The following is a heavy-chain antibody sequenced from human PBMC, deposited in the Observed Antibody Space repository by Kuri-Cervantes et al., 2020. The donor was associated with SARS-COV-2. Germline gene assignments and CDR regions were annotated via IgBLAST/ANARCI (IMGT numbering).Heavy chain of an antibody. V-gene: IGHV3-23*01. Sequence: LSLTCAASGFTFSSYARSWVRQAPGKGLGWVSAIGGSGGSTYYADSVKGRFTISRDNSTNTLYLQMNSLRAEDTAVYYCAKDLSNSIWPFDYWGQGTLVTVSS. CDR2: IGGSGGST. CDR3: AKDLSNSIWPFDY. CDR1: GFTFSSYA. J-gene: IGHJ4*02. D-gene: IGHD3-9*01.